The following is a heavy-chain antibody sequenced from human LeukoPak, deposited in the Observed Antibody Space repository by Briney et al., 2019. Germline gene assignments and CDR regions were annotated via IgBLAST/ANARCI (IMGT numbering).Heavy chain of an antibody. CDR1: GFTFSSYS. D-gene: IGHD1-14*01. V-gene: IGHV3-48*01. CDR3: ARDRLAFIRYPQLDY. CDR2: ISSSSSTI. J-gene: IGHJ4*02. Sequence: GGSLRLSCAASGFTFSSYSMNWVRQAPGKGLEWVSYISSSSSTIYYADSVKGRFTISRDNAKNSLYLQMNSLRAEDTAVYYCARDRLAFIRYPQLDYWGQGTLVTVSS.